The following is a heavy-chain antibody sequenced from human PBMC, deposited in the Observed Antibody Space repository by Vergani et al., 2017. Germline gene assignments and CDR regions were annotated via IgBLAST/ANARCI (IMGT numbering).Heavy chain of an antibody. J-gene: IGHJ5*02. D-gene: IGHD2-2*01. CDR2: ISAYNGNT. V-gene: IGHV1-18*01. CDR3: GICSSTSWDWFDP. CDR1: GYTFTSYG. Sequence: QVQLVQSGAEVKKPGASVKVSCKASGYTFTSYGISWVRQAPGQGLEWMGWISAYNGNTNYAQKLQGRVTMTTDTSTSTACMELRSLRSDDTAVYYCGICSSTSWDWFDPWGQGTLVTVSS.